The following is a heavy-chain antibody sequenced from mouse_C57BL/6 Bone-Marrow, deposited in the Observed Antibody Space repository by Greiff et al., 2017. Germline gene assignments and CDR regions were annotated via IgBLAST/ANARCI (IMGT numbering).Heavy chain of an antibody. V-gene: IGHV1-50*01. Sequence: VQLQQPGAELVKPGASVKLSCKASGYTFTSYWMQWVKQRPGQGLEWIGEIDPSDSYTNYNQKFKGKATLTVDTSSSTAYMQLSSLTSEDSAFYYCARRWLLHPWYFDVWGTGTTVTVSS. D-gene: IGHD2-3*01. CDR1: GYTFTSYW. CDR3: ARRWLLHPWYFDV. J-gene: IGHJ1*03. CDR2: IDPSDSYT.